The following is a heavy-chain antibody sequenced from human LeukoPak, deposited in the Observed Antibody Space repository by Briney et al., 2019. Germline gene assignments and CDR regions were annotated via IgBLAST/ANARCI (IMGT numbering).Heavy chain of an antibody. CDR1: GFIFSSDG. Sequence: GGSLRLSCAGSGFIFSSDGMNWVRQAPGKGLEWISYISSGGTTLYYADSVKGRFTVSRDNAKNSLYLQMNSLRVEDTAMYYCAKGTVGATFGGQGTLVTVS. CDR3: AKGTVGATF. V-gene: IGHV3-48*03. D-gene: IGHD1-26*01. J-gene: IGHJ4*02. CDR2: ISSGGTTL.